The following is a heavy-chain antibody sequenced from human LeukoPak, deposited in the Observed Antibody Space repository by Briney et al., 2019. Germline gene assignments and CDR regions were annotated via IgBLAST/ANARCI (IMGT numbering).Heavy chain of an antibody. Sequence: PGGSLRLSCVASGFNVNDNYMNWIRQSPEKGLEWIGEINHSGRTNYNPSLKSRVTISVDTSKSQFFLKLTSVTAADTAVYYCARDPTTVVTLPYYFDFWGQGTLVTVSA. J-gene: IGHJ4*02. D-gene: IGHD4-23*01. CDR3: ARDPTTVVTLPYYFDF. CDR1: GFNVNDNY. CDR2: INHSGRT. V-gene: IGHV4-34*01.